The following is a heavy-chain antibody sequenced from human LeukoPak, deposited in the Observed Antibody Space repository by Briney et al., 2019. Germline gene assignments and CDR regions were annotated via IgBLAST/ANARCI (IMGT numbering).Heavy chain of an antibody. D-gene: IGHD4-17*01. CDR1: GYTFTSYG. V-gene: IGHV1-18*01. Sequence: ASVKVSCKASGYTFTSYGISWVRQAPGQGLEWMGWISAYNGNTNYAQKLQGRVTMTTDTSTSTAYIELRSLRSDDTAVYYCARSYGDQWNWFDPWGQGTLVTVSS. J-gene: IGHJ5*02. CDR3: ARSYGDQWNWFDP. CDR2: ISAYNGNT.